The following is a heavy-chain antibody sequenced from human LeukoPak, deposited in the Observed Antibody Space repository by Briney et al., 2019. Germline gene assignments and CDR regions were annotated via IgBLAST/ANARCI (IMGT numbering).Heavy chain of an antibody. D-gene: IGHD6-13*01. V-gene: IGHV3-30-3*01. Sequence: GRSLRLSCAASGFTFSSYAMHWVRQAPGKGLEWVAVISYDGSNKYYADSVKGRFTISRDNSKNTLYLQMNSLRAEDTAVYYCARGVGQQLVSLYNWFDPWGQGTLVTVSS. J-gene: IGHJ5*02. CDR3: ARGVGQQLVSLYNWFDP. CDR1: GFTFSSYA. CDR2: ISYDGSNK.